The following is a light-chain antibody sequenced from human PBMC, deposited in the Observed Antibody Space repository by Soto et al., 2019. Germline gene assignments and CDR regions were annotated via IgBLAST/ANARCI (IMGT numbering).Light chain of an antibody. Sequence: QAVLTQPPSVSAAPGQKVTISCSGSSSNIGGNSVSWYQQLPGTAPKLRIYDDNKRPSGIPDRFSGSKSGTSATLGITGFQTGDGADYYCGSWDSSLSAYVFGTGTKVTVL. CDR3: GSWDSSLSAYV. J-gene: IGLJ1*01. CDR2: DDN. V-gene: IGLV1-51*01. CDR1: SSNIGGNS.